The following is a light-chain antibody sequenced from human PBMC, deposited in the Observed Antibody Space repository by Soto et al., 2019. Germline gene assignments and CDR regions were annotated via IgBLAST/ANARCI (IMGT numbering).Light chain of an antibody. CDR3: QSYDSSLGGFV. V-gene: IGLV1-40*01. Sequence: QSVLTQPPSVSGAPGQRVTISCTGSSSNIGAGYDVHWYQQLPGTAPKLLIYGNSNRPSGVPDRFSGSKSGTSASLAITGLRAEDGAFFSGQSYDSSLGGFVFGTGTRVT. CDR2: GNS. J-gene: IGLJ1*01. CDR1: SSNIGAGYD.